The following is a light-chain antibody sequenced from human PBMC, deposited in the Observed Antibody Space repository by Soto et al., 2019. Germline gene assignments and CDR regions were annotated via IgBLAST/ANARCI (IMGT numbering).Light chain of an antibody. V-gene: IGKV1-39*01. CDR1: QSVRSH. CDR2: GAS. CDR3: QQSFRTPRT. Sequence: DIQMTQSPSSLSASVGDRVTITCRASQSVRSHLNWFQQKPGKAPDLLIYGASTLQFGVPSRFSGSGSGTDFILTISNLRPEDFAIYYCQQSFRTPRTFGQGTKVDNK. J-gene: IGKJ1*01.